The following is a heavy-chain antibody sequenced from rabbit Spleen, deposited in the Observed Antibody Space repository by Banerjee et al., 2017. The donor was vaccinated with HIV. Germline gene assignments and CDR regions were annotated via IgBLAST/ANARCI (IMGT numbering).Heavy chain of an antibody. J-gene: IGHJ6*01. D-gene: IGHD1-1*01. CDR3: ARDLPTVVGWNLSL. CDR2: INVVTGKA. Sequence: ELVESGGGPVQPGESLKLSCKVSGIDFSNKAVMCWVRQAPGKGLEWIACINVVTGKAVYASWAKGRYTFSKTSSTTVTLEMTSLTAADTATYFCARDLPTVVGWNLSLWGPGTLVTVS. V-gene: IGHV1S45*01. CDR1: GIDFSNKAV.